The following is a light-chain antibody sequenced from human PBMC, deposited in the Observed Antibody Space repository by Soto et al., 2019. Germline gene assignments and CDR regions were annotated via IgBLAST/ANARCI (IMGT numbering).Light chain of an antibody. CDR3: QQYNNWPPIT. V-gene: IGKV3-15*01. CDR2: GAS. J-gene: IGKJ5*01. Sequence: IVRTLYPDTLSVPPGERATLSGRSSQSVTSNVAWYQQKPGQAPRLLIYGASTRATGIPARFSGSGSGTEFTLTISSLQSEDFAVYYCQQYNNWPPITFGQGTRLEIK. CDR1: QSVTSN.